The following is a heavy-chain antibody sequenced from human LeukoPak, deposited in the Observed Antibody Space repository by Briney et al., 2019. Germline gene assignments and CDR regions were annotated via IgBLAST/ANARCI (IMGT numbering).Heavy chain of an antibody. CDR1: GFIFSDYN. CDR3: AKDARAVAGSFNY. CDR2: ISGRSTII. D-gene: IGHD6-19*01. J-gene: IGHJ4*02. Sequence: PGGSLRLSCAASGFIFSDYNMNWVRQAPGKGLEWVAYISGRSTIIYYADSVKGRFTFSRDNSKNTLYLQMNSLRAEDTAVYYCAKDARAVAGSFNYWGQGTLVTVSS. V-gene: IGHV3-48*01.